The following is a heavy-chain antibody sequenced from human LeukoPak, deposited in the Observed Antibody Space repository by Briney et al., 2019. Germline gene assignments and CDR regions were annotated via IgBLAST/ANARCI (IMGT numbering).Heavy chain of an antibody. J-gene: IGHJ2*01. CDR2: IFPDDSET. Sequence: GESLKISCQVSGYSFSSYWIGWVRQMPGKGLEWMGIIFPDDSETRYSPSFQGQVTISVDKSISTAYLQWSSLKASDTAMYYCARASTMIVTPAVGDWHFDLWGRGTLVSVSS. CDR3: ARASTMIVTPAVGDWHFDL. CDR1: GYSFSSYW. V-gene: IGHV5-51*01. D-gene: IGHD3-22*01.